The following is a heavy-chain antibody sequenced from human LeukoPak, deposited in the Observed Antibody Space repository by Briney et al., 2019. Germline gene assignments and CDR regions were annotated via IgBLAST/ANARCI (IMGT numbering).Heavy chain of an antibody. D-gene: IGHD2-21*02. V-gene: IGHV4-39*01. CDR1: GGSISSSSYY. CDR3: ARPVVTHYNP. J-gene: IGHJ5*02. CDR2: IYYSGST. Sequence: PSETLSLTCTVSGGSISSSSYYWGWIRQPPGKGLEWIGSIYYSGSTYYNPSLKSRVTISVDTSKNQFSLRLTSVTAADTAIYYCARPVVTHYNPWGQGTLVTVSS.